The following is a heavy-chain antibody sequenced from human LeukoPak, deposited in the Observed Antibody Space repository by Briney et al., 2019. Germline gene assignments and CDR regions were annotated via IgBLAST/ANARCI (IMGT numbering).Heavy chain of an antibody. Sequence: GGSLRLSCAASGFTFSSYSMNWVRQAPGKGLEWVSYISSSSSTIYYADSVKGRFTISRDNSKNTLYLQMNSLRAEDTAVYYCAKDGSGNYQVNWFDPWGQGTLVTVSS. CDR2: ISSSSSTI. D-gene: IGHD3-10*01. CDR1: GFTFSSYS. V-gene: IGHV3-48*01. J-gene: IGHJ5*02. CDR3: AKDGSGNYQVNWFDP.